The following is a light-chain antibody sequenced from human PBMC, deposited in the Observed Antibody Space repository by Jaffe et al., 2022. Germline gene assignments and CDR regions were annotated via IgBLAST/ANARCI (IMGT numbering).Light chain of an antibody. Sequence: DIQMTQSPSTLSASVGDRVTITCRASQSISSWLAWYQQKPGKAPKLLIYKASSLESGVPSRFSGSGSGTEFTLTISSLQPDDFATYYCQHSPWTFGQGTKVEIK. CDR2: KAS. CDR3: QHSPWT. J-gene: IGKJ1*01. CDR1: QSISSW. V-gene: IGKV1-5*03.